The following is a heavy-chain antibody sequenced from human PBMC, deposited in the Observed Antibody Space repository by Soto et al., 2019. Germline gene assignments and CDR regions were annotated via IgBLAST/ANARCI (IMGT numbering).Heavy chain of an antibody. CDR2: INPNSGGT. V-gene: IGHV1-2*04. CDR1: GYTFTGYY. Sequence: ASVKVSCKASGYTFTGYYMHWARQAPGQGLEWMGWINPNSGGTNYAQKFQGWVTMTRDTSISTAYMELSRLRSDDTAVYYCARVSNGDAFDIWGQGTMVTVSS. J-gene: IGHJ3*02. CDR3: ARVSNGDAFDI. D-gene: IGHD4-4*01.